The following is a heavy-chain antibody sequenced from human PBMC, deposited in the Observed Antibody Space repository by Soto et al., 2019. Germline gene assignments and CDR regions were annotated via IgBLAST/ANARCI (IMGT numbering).Heavy chain of an antibody. Sequence: ETLSLTCTVSGGSISSSNWWSWVRQPPGKGLEWIGEIYHSGSTNYNPSLKSRVTISVDKSKNQFSLKLSSVTAADTAVYHCARAAMGGSSWPFDYWGQGTLVTVSS. D-gene: IGHD6-13*01. CDR1: GGSISSSNW. CDR2: IYHSGST. J-gene: IGHJ4*02. V-gene: IGHV4-4*02. CDR3: ARAAMGGSSWPFDY.